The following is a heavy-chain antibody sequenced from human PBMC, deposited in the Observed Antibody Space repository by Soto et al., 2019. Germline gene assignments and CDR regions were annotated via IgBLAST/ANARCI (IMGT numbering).Heavy chain of an antibody. CDR2: ISSSSSYI. D-gene: IGHD3-10*01. CDR1: GFTFSSYS. J-gene: IGHJ3*02. V-gene: IGHV3-21*01. Sequence: PGGSLRLSCAASGFTFSSYSMNWVRQAPGKGLEWVSSISSSSSYIYYADSVKGRFTISRDNAKNSLYLQINSLRAEDTAVYYCASSPGGAFDIWGQGTMVTVSS. CDR3: ASSPGGAFDI.